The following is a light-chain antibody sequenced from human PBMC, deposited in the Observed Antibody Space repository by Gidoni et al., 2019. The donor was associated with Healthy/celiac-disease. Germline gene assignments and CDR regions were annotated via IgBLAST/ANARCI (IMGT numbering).Light chain of an antibody. CDR1: QSVSSSY. Sequence: EIVLTQSPGTLSLSPVERATLSCRASQSVSSSYLAWYQQKPCQSPRLLIYGASSRATGIPDRFSGSGSGTDFTLTISRLEPEDFAVYYCQQYGSSPPTFXXXTKVEIK. V-gene: IGKV3-20*01. CDR2: GAS. CDR3: QQYGSSPPT. J-gene: IGKJ1*01.